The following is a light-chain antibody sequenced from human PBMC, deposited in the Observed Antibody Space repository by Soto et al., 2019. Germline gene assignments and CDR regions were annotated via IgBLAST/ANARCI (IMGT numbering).Light chain of an antibody. CDR2: RNN. J-gene: IGLJ2*01. CDR1: SSNIESNY. V-gene: IGLV1-47*01. Sequence: VLTQPPSASGTPGQRVTISCSGSSSNIESNYVYWYQQLPGTAPRLLIYRNNQRPSGVPDRFSGSKSGTSASLAISALRSEDEADYYCTVWDDSLRGRLFGGGTKVTVL. CDR3: TVWDDSLRGRL.